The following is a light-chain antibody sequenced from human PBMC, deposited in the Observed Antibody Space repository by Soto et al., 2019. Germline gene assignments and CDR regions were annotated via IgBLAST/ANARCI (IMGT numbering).Light chain of an antibody. V-gene: IGKV3-11*01. Sequence: EIVMTQSPATLSVSPGERATLSCRASQSVSSDLAWYQHKPGQAPRLLIYDASNRATDIPARFSGSGSGTDFTLTISSLEPEDVAVYYCQQRSNLVTFGQGTRLEIK. CDR1: QSVSSD. CDR2: DAS. CDR3: QQRSNLVT. J-gene: IGKJ5*01.